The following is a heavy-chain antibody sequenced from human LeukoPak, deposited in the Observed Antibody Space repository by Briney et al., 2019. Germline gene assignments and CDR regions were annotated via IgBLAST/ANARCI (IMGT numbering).Heavy chain of an antibody. J-gene: IGHJ4*02. V-gene: IGHV3-7*03. CDR3: AREGYGDDFLGTLGY. Sequence: GGSLRLSCAASGFTFSRYWMSWVRQAPGKGLEWVANIKQDGSEKYYVDSVKGRFTISRDNAKKSVYLQMNSLRAEDTAVYYCAREGYGDDFLGTLGYWGQGTLVTVSS. CDR1: GFTFSRYW. D-gene: IGHD4-17*01. CDR2: IKQDGSEK.